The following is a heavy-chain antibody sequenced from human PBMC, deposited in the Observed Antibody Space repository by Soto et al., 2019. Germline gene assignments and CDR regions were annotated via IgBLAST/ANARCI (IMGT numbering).Heavy chain of an antibody. CDR1: GVTFGSYA. J-gene: IGHJ5*02. CDR3: ARDESSIVGVWFDP. CDR2: IIPIFGTA. Sequence: SVEASSEASGVTFGSYARSWVQHAPGQGLEWMGGIIPIFGTANYAQKFQGRVTITADKSTSTAYMELSSLRSEDTAVYYCARDESSIVGVWFDPWGQGTLVTVSS. D-gene: IGHD1-26*01. V-gene: IGHV1-69*06.